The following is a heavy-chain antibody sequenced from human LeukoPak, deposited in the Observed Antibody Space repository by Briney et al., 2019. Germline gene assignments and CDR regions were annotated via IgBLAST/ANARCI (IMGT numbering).Heavy chain of an antibody. V-gene: IGHV1-2*02. CDR3: ARDRAENWKLGIYYYYYMDV. J-gene: IGHJ6*03. Sequence: EASVKVSCKASGYTFTGYYMHWVRQAPGQGLEWMGWINPNSGGTNYAQKFQGRVTMTRDTSISTAYMELSRLRSDDTAVYYCARDRAENWKLGIYYYYYMDVWGKGTTVTVSS. CDR2: INPNSGGT. D-gene: IGHD1-1*01. CDR1: GYTFTGYY.